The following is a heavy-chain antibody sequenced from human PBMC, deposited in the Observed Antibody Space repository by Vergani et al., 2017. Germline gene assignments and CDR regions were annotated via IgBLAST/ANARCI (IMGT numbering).Heavy chain of an antibody. J-gene: IGHJ4*02. CDR3: ARDPSRDGYNTGRWFDY. CDR2: LYYSGST. Sequence: QVQLQESGPGLVKPSETLSLTCTVSGGSISSYYWSWIRQPPGKGLEWIGYLYYSGSTNYNPSLKSRVTISVDTSKNQFSLKLSSVTAADTAVYYCARDPSRDGYNTGRWFDYWGQGTLVTVSS. CDR1: GGSISSYY. D-gene: IGHD5-24*01. V-gene: IGHV4-59*12.